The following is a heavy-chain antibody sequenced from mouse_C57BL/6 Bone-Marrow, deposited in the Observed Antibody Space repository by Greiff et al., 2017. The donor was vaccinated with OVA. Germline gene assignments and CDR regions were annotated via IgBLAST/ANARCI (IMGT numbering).Heavy chain of an antibody. CDR3: ARWLIYDGSPYFDV. V-gene: IGHV1-50*01. J-gene: IGHJ1*03. CDR2: IDPSDSYT. Sequence: QVQLQQSGAELVKPGASVKLSCKASGYTFTSYWMQWVKQRPGQGLEWIGEIDPSDSYTNYNQKFKGKATLTVDTSSSTAYMQLSSLTSEDSAVYYCARWLIYDGSPYFDVWGTGTTVTVSA. CDR1: GYTFTSYW. D-gene: IGHD2-3*01.